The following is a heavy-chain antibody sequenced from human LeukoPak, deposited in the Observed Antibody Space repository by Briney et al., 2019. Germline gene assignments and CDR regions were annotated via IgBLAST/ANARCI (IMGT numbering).Heavy chain of an antibody. Sequence: ASVKVSCKASEYTFTDYYTHWVRQAPGQGLESMGIINPGGGSTSYAQKFQDRVTMTRDTSTSTVYMELNSLRSEDTAVYYCAKDLRWDHPGLDPWGQGTLVIVSS. V-gene: IGHV1-46*01. CDR1: EYTFTDYY. J-gene: IGHJ5*02. CDR3: AKDLRWDHPGLDP. CDR2: INPGGGST. D-gene: IGHD4-23*01.